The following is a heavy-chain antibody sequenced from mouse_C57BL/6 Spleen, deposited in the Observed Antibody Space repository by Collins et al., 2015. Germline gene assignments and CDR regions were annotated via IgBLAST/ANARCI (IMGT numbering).Heavy chain of an antibody. J-gene: IGHJ1*03. V-gene: IGHV9-3*01. Sequence: QIQLVQSGPELKKPEGTVKISCKASGYTFTTYGMSWVKQAPGKGLKWMGWINTYSGVPTYADDFKGRFAFSLQTSASTAYLQINNLKNEDTATYFCARSRHYYGSSYDWYFDVWGTGTTVTVSS. CDR2: INTYSGVP. D-gene: IGHD1-1*01. CDR1: GYTFTTYG. CDR3: ARSRHYYGSSYDWYFDV.